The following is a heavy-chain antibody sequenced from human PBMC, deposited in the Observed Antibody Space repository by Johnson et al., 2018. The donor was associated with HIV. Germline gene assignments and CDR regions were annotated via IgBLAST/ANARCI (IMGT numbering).Heavy chain of an antibody. V-gene: IGHV3-43*01. CDR2: ISWDGGST. CDR1: GFTFDDYT. Sequence: VQLVESGGVVVPPGGSLRLSCAASGFTFDDYTMHWVRQAPGKGLEWVSLISWDGGSTYYADSVKGRFTISRDNSKNSLYLQMNSLRTEDTALYYCAKDAQGPLVRGAFDIWGQGTMVTVSS. D-gene: IGHD1-26*01. CDR3: AKDAQGPLVRGAFDI. J-gene: IGHJ3*02.